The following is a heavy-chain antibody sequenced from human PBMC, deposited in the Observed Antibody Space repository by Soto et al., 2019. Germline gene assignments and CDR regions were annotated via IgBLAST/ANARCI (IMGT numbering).Heavy chain of an antibody. Sequence: QVQLQESGPGLVKPSQTLSLTCTVSGSSISSGTYYWTWVRQRPGEGLEWIGFISHSGRTYYNPSLKSRAAISVDTSENQFSLRLSSVTAADTAVYFCARDSDYCTGGSCYGNFDFWGQGTLVTVSS. D-gene: IGHD2-15*01. J-gene: IGHJ4*02. CDR3: ARDSDYCTGGSCYGNFDF. CDR2: ISHSGRT. V-gene: IGHV4-31*03. CDR1: GSSISSGTYY.